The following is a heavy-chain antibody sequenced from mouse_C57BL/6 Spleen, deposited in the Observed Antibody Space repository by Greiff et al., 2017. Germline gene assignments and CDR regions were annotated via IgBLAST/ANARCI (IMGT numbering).Heavy chain of an antibody. CDR1: GFTFSDYC. D-gene: IGHD1-1*01. CDR3: ASRGCLTKVDYAMDY. CDR2: ISSGSSPI. J-gene: IGHJ4*01. Sequence: EVKLVESGGGLVKPGGSLKLSCAASGFTFSDYCMHWVRQAPAKGLEWVAYISSGSSPIYYADTVKGRFTISRDNAKNTLCLQMTSLRSDDTAMNYCASRGCLTKVDYAMDYWGQGTSVTVSS. V-gene: IGHV5-17*01.